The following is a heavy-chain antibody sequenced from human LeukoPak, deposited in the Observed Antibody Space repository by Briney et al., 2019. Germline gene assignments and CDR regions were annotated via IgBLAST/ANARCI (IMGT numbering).Heavy chain of an antibody. V-gene: IGHV3-23*01. CDR3: ARDSPTFDI. CDR2: TSGSGGST. Sequence: AGSLRFSCEASGFTCNSSCVSWVRQAPGKGLEGVSATSGSGGSTYYADSVKGRFTISRDNSKNTLYLQMNSLRAEDTAIYYCARDSPTFDIWGQGTMVTVSS. J-gene: IGHJ3*02. CDR1: GFTCNSSC.